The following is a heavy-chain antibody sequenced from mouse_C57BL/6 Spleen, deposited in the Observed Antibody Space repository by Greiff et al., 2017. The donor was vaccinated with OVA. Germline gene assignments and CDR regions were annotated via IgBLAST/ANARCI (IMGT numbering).Heavy chain of an antibody. D-gene: IGHD3-2*01. J-gene: IGHJ2*01. CDR1: GYAFSSSW. V-gene: IGHV1-82*01. Sequence: QVQLQQSGPELVKPGASVKISCKASGYAFSSSWMNWVKQRPGKGLEWIGRIYPGDGDTNYNGKFKGKATLTADKSSSTAYMQLSSLTSEDSAVYFCARSRKDSPFDYWGQGTTLTVSS. CDR3: ARSRKDSPFDY. CDR2: IYPGDGDT.